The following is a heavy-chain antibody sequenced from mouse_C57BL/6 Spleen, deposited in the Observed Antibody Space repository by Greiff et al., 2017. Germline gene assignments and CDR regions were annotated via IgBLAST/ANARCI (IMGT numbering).Heavy chain of an antibody. CDR3: ARRDYSNRRVYFDY. J-gene: IGHJ2*01. CDR2: IYPGDGDT. CDR1: GYAFSSYW. V-gene: IGHV1-80*01. Sequence: VQLKESGAELVKPGASVKISCKASGYAFSSYWMNWVKQRPGKGLEWIGQIYPGDGDTNYNGKFKGKATLTADKSSSTAYMQLSSLTSEDSAVYFCARRDYSNRRVYFDYWGQGTTLTVSS. D-gene: IGHD2-5*01.